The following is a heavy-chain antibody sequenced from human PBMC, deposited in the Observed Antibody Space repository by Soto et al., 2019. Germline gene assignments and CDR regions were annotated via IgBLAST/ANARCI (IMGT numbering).Heavy chain of an antibody. J-gene: IGHJ5*02. CDR1: GFTFRRYA. Sequence: GGSLRLSCAASGFTFRRYAMEWVRQVPGKGLEWVAVISYDGSTTFYADSVKGRFTISRDNSNNTLFLQMSNLRREDTAVYYCARDQSSTVITSTNFDPWGQGTQVTVSS. D-gene: IGHD4-17*01. CDR2: ISYDGSTT. CDR3: ARDQSSTVITSTNFDP. V-gene: IGHV3-30-3*01.